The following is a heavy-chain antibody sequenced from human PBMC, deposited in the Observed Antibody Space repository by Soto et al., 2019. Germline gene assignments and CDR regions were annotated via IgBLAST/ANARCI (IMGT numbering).Heavy chain of an antibody. CDR1: GYTFTSYG. V-gene: IGHV1-18*01. CDR3: ARDAAMALPDA. Sequence: GASVKVSCKASGYTFTSYGISWVRQDPGQGFEWMGWISAYNGNTKYAQNLQVRVTMTTDTSTSTAYMELRSLRSDDTAVYYCARDAAMALPDAWGQGTLVTVSS. CDR2: ISAYNGNT. D-gene: IGHD5-18*01. J-gene: IGHJ4*02.